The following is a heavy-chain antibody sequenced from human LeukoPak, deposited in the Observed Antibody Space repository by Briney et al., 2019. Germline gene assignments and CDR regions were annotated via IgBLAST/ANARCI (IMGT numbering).Heavy chain of an antibody. D-gene: IGHD5-18*01. CDR1: GFTFSSYS. CDR2: ISSSSSYI. Sequence: GGSLRLSCAASGFTFSSYSMNWVRQAPGKGLEWVSSISSSSSYIYYADSVKGRFTISRDNAKNSLYLQMNSLRAEDTAVYYCARVRSRGYSYGYGFDYWGQGTLVTVSS. CDR3: ARVRSRGYSYGYGFDY. J-gene: IGHJ4*02. V-gene: IGHV3-21*01.